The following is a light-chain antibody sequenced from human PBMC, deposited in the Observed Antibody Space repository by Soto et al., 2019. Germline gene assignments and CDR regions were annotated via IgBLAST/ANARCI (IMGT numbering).Light chain of an antibody. CDR1: QSVSSN. J-gene: IGKJ2*01. V-gene: IGKV3-15*01. CDR3: QQYNNWPPGT. Sequence: EIVMTQSPATLSVSPGERATLSCRASQSVSSNLAWYQQKPGQAPSLLIYGASAMATGIPARFSGSGSGTEFTLTISSLQSADFAIYYCQQYNNWPPGTFGQGTKLEIK. CDR2: GAS.